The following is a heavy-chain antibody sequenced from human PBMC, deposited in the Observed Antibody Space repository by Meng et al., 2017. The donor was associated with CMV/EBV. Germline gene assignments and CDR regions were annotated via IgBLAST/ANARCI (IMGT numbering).Heavy chain of an antibody. CDR1: GFTFSSYS. D-gene: IGHD1-26*01. CDR3: ARDSGSYRLGWFDP. V-gene: IGHV3-21*01. Sequence: ACGFTFSSYSMNWVRQAPGKGLEWVSSISSSSSYIYYADSVKGRFTISRDNAKNSLYLQMNSLRAEDTAVYYCARDSGSYRLGWFDPWGQGTLVTVSS. CDR2: ISSSSSYI. J-gene: IGHJ5*02.